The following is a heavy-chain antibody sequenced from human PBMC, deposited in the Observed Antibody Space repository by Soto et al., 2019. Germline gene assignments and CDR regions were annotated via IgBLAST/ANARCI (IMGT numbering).Heavy chain of an antibody. D-gene: IGHD6-19*01. J-gene: IGHJ6*02. V-gene: IGHV3-53*01. CDR2: IYSGGTT. CDR3: ARDQHSAQWPYYYGLDV. CDR1: GITVSTNY. Sequence: PVGSLRLSGAASGITVSTNYMSWVRQARGKGLEWVSIIYSGGTTYYADSVKGRFTISRDNSKNTLSLQMNSLRAEDTAVYYCARDQHSAQWPYYYGLDVWGQGTTVTVSS.